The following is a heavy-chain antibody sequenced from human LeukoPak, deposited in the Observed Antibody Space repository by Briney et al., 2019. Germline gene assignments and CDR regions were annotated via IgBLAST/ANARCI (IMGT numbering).Heavy chain of an antibody. Sequence: GGSLRLSCAASGFTFSSYEMNWVRQAPGKGLEWVSYISSSGTPIYYADSVKGRFTIPRDNAKNSLYLQMNSLRAEDTAVYYCARGGYCSSSVCYSLNAFDIWGQGTMFTVSS. V-gene: IGHV3-48*03. CDR2: ISSSGTPI. CDR1: GFTFSSYE. CDR3: ARGGYCSSSVCYSLNAFDI. J-gene: IGHJ3*02. D-gene: IGHD2-2*01.